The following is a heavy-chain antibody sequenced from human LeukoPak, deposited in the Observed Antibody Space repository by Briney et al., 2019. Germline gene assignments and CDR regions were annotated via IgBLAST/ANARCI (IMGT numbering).Heavy chain of an antibody. J-gene: IGHJ6*02. Sequence: SETLSLTCTVSGGSISSYYWSWIRQPPGKGLEWIGYIYYSGSTNYNPSLESRVTISVDMSKNQFSLKLSSVTAADTAVYYCARHLVNYYDSSGYYYYYYGMDVWGQGTTVTVSS. D-gene: IGHD3-22*01. CDR2: IYYSGST. V-gene: IGHV4-59*08. CDR3: ARHLVNYYDSSGYYYYYYGMDV. CDR1: GGSISSYY.